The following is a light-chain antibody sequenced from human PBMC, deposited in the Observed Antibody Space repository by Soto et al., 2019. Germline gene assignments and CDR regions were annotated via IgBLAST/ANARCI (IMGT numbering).Light chain of an antibody. CDR3: ASWDDSLNGPVV. CDR2: SDN. V-gene: IGLV1-44*01. Sequence: QSVLTQPPSASGTPGQRVTISCSGSSSNIGTNGVNWYQQLPGTAPNLIIYSDNQRPSGVPDRFSVSKSGASASLAISGLQSEDEADYYCASWDDSLNGPVVFGGGTKLTVL. J-gene: IGLJ3*02. CDR1: SSNIGTNG.